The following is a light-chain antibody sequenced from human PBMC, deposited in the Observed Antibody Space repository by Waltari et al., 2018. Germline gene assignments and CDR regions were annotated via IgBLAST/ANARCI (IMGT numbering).Light chain of an antibody. CDR2: WAS. Sequence: DIVMTQSPDSLAVSLGDRATINCKSSQSVLYSSNNKNYLAWSQQKPGQPPKLLIYWASTRESGVPDRFSGSGSGTDFTLTISSLQAEDVAVYYCQQYYSTPLTFGQGTRLEIK. CDR1: QSVLYSSNNKNY. J-gene: IGKJ5*01. V-gene: IGKV4-1*01. CDR3: QQYYSTPLT.